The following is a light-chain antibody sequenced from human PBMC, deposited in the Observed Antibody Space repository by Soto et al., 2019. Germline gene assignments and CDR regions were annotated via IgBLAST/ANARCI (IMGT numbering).Light chain of an antibody. CDR3: QQYGSSGT. Sequence: GLTQSPATLSLYPGERATLSCRASQSVKTFLVWYQQRPGQAPSLLIYDASNRATGIPDRFSGSGSGTDFTLTISRLEPEDFAVYYCQQYGSSGTFGQGTKVDIK. CDR2: DAS. J-gene: IGKJ1*01. V-gene: IGKV3-20*01. CDR1: QSVKTF.